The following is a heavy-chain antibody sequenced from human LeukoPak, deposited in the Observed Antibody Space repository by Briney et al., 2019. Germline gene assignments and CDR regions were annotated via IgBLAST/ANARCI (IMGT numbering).Heavy chain of an antibody. V-gene: IGHV1-18*01. D-gene: IGHD3-10*01. J-gene: IGHJ4*02. CDR3: ARGKGRITMVRGVIITNDY. CDR1: GYTFTSYG. CDR2: ISAYNGNT. Sequence: ASVKVSCKASGYTFTSYGISWVRQAPGQGLEWMGWISAYNGNTNYAQKLQGRVTMTTDTSTSPAYLELRSLRSDDTAVYYCARGKGRITMVRGVIITNDYWGQGTLVTVSS.